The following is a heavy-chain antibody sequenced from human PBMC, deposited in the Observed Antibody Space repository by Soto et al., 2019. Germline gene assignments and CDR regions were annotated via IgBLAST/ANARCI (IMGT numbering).Heavy chain of an antibody. J-gene: IGHJ5*02. CDR1: GGTFSSYT. V-gene: IGHV1-69*02. CDR2: IIPILGIP. D-gene: IGHD1-20*01. CDR3: AGCPYNWNDGGWFHP. Sequence: QVQLVQSGAEVKKPGSSVKVSCKASGGTFSSYTISWERQAPGQGLEWMGRIIPILGIPNYAQKFQGRVTITADKSTSTAYMGLSSLRSEDTAVHYCAGCPYNWNDGGWFHPWGQRTLVTVSS.